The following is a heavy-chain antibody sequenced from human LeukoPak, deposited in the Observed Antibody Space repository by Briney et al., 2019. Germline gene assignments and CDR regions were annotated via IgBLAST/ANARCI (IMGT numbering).Heavy chain of an antibody. V-gene: IGHV3-74*01. CDR1: GFTLSSYW. CDR2: MNSDGSST. D-gene: IGHD5-12*01. Sequence: GGSLRLSCAASGFTLSSYWIHWVRQAPGKGLVWVSRMNSDGSSTSYADSVKGRFTISRDNAKNTLYLQVNSLRAEDTAVYYCARGRYRDGDYVDYWGQGTLVIVSS. J-gene: IGHJ4*02. CDR3: ARGRYRDGDYVDY.